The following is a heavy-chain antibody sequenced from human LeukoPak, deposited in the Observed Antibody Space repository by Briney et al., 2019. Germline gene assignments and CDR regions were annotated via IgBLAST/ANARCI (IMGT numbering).Heavy chain of an antibody. CDR1: GYSFTSYW. Sequence: GESLKISCKGSGYSFTSYWIGWVRQVPGKGLEWMGIIYPGDSDTRYSPSFQGQVTISADKSISTAYLQWSSLKASDTAMYYCARGSGSYHTAYMNWGQGSLVTVSS. CDR3: ARGSGSYHTAYMN. V-gene: IGHV5-51*01. J-gene: IGHJ4*02. CDR2: IYPGDSDT. D-gene: IGHD1-26*01.